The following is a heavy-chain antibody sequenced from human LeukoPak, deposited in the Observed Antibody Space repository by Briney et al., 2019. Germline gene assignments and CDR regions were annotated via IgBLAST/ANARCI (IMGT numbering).Heavy chain of an antibody. J-gene: IGHJ3*02. D-gene: IGHD3-3*01. V-gene: IGHV4-4*09. Sequence: PSETLSLTCTVSGGSISSYYWSWIRQPPGKGLEWIGYIYTSGSTNYNPSPKGRVTISVDTSKNQFSLKLSSVTAADTAVYYCARLPGVTIFGVVIFDAFDIWGQGTMVTVSS. CDR3: ARLPGVTIFGVVIFDAFDI. CDR2: IYTSGST. CDR1: GGSISSYY.